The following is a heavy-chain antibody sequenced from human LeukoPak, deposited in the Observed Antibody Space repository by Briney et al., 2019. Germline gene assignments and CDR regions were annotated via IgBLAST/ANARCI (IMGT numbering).Heavy chain of an antibody. D-gene: IGHD2-15*01. Sequence: GGSLRHSCAASGFTFSSYSMNWVRQAPGKGLEWVSSISSSSSYIYYADSVKGRFTISRDNAKNSLYLQMNSLRAEDTAVYYCARDRRSGGVDYWGQGTLVTVSS. J-gene: IGHJ4*02. V-gene: IGHV3-21*01. CDR1: GFTFSSYS. CDR3: ARDRRSGGVDY. CDR2: ISSSSSYI.